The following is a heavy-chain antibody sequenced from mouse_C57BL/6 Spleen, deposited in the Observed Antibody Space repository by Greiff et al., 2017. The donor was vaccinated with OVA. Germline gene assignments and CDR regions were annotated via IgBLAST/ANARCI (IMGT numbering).Heavy chain of an antibody. CDR1: GFTFSNYW. CDR3: TLGQGYFDV. Sequence: EVKLMESGGGLVQPGGSMKLSCVASGFTFSNYWMNWVRQSPEKGLEWVAQIRLKSDNYATHYAESVKGRFTISRDDSKSSVYLQMNNLRAEDTGMYYCTLGQGYFDVWGTGTTVTVSS. CDR2: IRLKSDNYAT. D-gene: IGHD3-3*01. V-gene: IGHV6-3*01. J-gene: IGHJ1*03.